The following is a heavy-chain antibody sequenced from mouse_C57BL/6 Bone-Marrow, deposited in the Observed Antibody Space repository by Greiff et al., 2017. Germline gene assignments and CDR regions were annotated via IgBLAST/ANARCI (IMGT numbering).Heavy chain of an antibody. CDR3: ARRLRQHRQYCFDY. CDR2: IHPNSGST. J-gene: IGHJ2*01. V-gene: IGHV1-64*01. D-gene: IGHD3-2*02. Sequence: VQLQQPGAELVKPGASVKLSCKASGYTFTSYWMHWVKQRPGQGLEWIAMIHPNSGSTNYNEKFKSKATMTVDKSSSTAYMQLSSLTSEDSAVYYCARRLRQHRQYCFDYWGQGTTVTVSA. CDR1: GYTFTSYW.